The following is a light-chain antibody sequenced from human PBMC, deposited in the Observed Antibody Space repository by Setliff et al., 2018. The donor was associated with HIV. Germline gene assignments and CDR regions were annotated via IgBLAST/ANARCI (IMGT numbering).Light chain of an antibody. CDR1: NSNIGAGYD. CDR2: GDT. Sequence: QLVLSQPPSVSGTPGQRVTISCTGSNSNIGAGYDVHWYQQLPGTAPKLLIYGDTNRPSGVPDRFSGSKSGTSASLGITGLQAEDEADYYCQSYDESLSGSYVFGTGTKVTVL. CDR3: QSYDESLSGSYV. V-gene: IGLV1-40*01. J-gene: IGLJ1*01.